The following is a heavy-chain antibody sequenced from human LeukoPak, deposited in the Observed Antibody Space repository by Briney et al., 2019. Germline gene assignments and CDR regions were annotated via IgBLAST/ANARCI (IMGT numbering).Heavy chain of an antibody. CDR1: GYTFTSYY. Sequence: PGASVTVSCKASGYTFTSYYMHWVRQAPGQGLEWMGIINPSGGSTSYAQKFQGRVTMTRDTSTSTVYMELSSLRSEDTAVYYCATTTVTRYYFDYWGQGTLVTVSS. CDR3: ATTTVTRYYFDY. V-gene: IGHV1-46*01. D-gene: IGHD4-17*01. CDR2: INPSGGST. J-gene: IGHJ4*02.